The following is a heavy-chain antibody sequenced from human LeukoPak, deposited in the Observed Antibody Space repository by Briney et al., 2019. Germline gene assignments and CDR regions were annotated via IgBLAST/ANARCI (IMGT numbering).Heavy chain of an antibody. CDR2: ISGSGGST. CDR1: GFTFSNSA. CDR3: AKRIQSAMATGY. J-gene: IGHJ4*02. D-gene: IGHD5-18*01. V-gene: IGHV3-23*01. Sequence: GGSLRLSCAASGFTFSNSALSWVRQAPGKGLEWVSDISGSGGSTYYADSVKGRFTISRDNSKNTLYLQMNSLRAEDTAVYYCAKRIQSAMATGYWGQGTLVTVSS.